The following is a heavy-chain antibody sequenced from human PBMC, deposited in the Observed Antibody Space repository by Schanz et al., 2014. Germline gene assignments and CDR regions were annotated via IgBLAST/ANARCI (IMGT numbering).Heavy chain of an antibody. D-gene: IGHD6-19*01. J-gene: IGHJ5*02. Sequence: VHLVESGGGLVKRGGSLRLSCAASGFTISSYSMNWVRQPPGKGLEWIGEIYHSGSTNYNPSLKSRVTISVDKPKKQVSLKVTSMTAADTAVYYCARGHHPHSVTVAARGFDPWGQGTLVTVSS. CDR2: IYHSGST. CDR3: ARGHHPHSVTVAARGFDP. CDR1: GFTISSYSM. V-gene: IGHV4-4*02.